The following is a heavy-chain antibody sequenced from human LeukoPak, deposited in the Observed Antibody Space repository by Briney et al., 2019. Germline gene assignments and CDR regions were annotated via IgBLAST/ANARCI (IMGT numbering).Heavy chain of an antibody. V-gene: IGHV4-39*07. CDR3: ARDRDIAAAGYFDY. Sequence: SETLSLTCTVSGGSISSSSYYWGWIHQPPGKGLEWIGSIYYSGSTYYNPSLKSRVTTSVDTSKNQFSLKLSSVTAADTAVYYCARDRDIAAAGYFDYWGQGTLVTVSS. D-gene: IGHD6-13*01. J-gene: IGHJ4*02. CDR1: GGSISSSSYY. CDR2: IYYSGST.